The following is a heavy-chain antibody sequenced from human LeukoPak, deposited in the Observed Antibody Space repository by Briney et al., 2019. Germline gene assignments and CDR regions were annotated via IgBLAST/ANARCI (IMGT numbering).Heavy chain of an antibody. CDR2: IIPIFGTA. Sequence: VASVKVSCKACGGTFSSYAISWVRQAPGQGLEWMGGIIPIFGTANYAQKFQGRVTITTHESTSTAYMELSSLRSEDTAVYYCARDQCSGGSCYQDYWGQGTLVTVSS. CDR3: ARDQCSGGSCYQDY. D-gene: IGHD2-15*01. CDR1: GGTFSSYA. V-gene: IGHV1-69*05. J-gene: IGHJ4*02.